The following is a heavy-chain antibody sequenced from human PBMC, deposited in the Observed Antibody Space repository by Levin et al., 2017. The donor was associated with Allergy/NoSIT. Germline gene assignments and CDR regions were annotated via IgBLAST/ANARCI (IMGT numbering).Heavy chain of an antibody. CDR2: IYYSGST. V-gene: IGHV4-30-4*01. D-gene: IGHD6-6*01. J-gene: IGHJ6*02. Sequence: PSETLSLTCTVSGGSISSGDYYWSWIRQPPGKGLEWIGYIYYSGSTYYNPSLKSRVTISVDTSKNQFSLKLSSVTAADTAVYYCARVVAARQSYYYYYGMDVWGQGTTVTVSS. CDR1: GGSISSGDYY. CDR3: ARVVAARQSYYYYYGMDV.